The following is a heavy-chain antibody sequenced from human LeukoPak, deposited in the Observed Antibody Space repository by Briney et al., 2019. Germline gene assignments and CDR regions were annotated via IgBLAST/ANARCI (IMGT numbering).Heavy chain of an antibody. D-gene: IGHD4-17*01. Sequence: GRSLRLSCAASGITFSNYAISWVRQAAGKWLECVSSVSGSASNTYYADSVKGRFTISRDNSKPTLYLQMNSLRADDTAVYYCAKGFQTYGELSFDVWGQGTLVAVSS. CDR1: GITFSNYA. V-gene: IGHV3-23*01. J-gene: IGHJ4*02. CDR3: AKGFQTYGELSFDV. CDR2: VSGSASNT.